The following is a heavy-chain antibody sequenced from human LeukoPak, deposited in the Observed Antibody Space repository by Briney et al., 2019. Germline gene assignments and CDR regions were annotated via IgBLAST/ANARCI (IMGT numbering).Heavy chain of an antibody. CDR3: AKDGDDCIED. V-gene: IGHV3-30*18. CDR2: ISGDGSTQ. CDR1: GLILITYG. D-gene: IGHD2-21*02. Sequence: GGSLRLSCAASGLILITYGMHWVRQAPGKGLEWVAFISGDGSTQYYADSVKGRFTVSRDNFKNTVCLQMNSLRSEDTAVYYCAKDGDDCIEDWGQGTLVTVSS. J-gene: IGHJ4*02.